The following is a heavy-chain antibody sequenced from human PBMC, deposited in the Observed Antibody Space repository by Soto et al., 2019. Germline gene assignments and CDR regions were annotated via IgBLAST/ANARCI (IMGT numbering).Heavy chain of an antibody. D-gene: IGHD6-19*01. Sequence: GTGAKPVNATQPLALACRFSGFSLRTSGVGVGWIRQPPGKALEWLGFIYWNDDKRYSPSLKSRLTITKDTSKNQVVLTMTNMDPVDTATYYCAKSGSSGWYGWFDPWGQGTLVTVSS. J-gene: IGHJ5*02. V-gene: IGHV2-5*01. CDR3: AKSGSSGWYGWFDP. CDR1: GFSLRTSGVG. CDR2: IYWNDDK.